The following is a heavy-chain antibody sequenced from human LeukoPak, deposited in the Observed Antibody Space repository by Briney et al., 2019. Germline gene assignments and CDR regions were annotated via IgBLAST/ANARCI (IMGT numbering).Heavy chain of an antibody. CDR3: ARGRSNYYGMDV. Sequence: LETLSLTCSVSDGSLNSYYWNWIRRPPGKGLEWIGYIYYNGNTNYSPSLKSRVTMSVDPSKNLFSLKVSSVTAADTAVYYCARGRSNYYGMDVWGQGTTVTVSS. V-gene: IGHV4-59*01. CDR2: IYYNGNT. D-gene: IGHD1-26*01. CDR1: DGSLNSYY. J-gene: IGHJ6*02.